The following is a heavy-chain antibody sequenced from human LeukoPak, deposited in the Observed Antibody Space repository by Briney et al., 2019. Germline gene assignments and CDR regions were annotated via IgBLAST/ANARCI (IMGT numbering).Heavy chain of an antibody. CDR3: AREVGGWLNA. CDR1: GGSISTYY. J-gene: IGHJ4*02. CDR2: IYYSGTT. Sequence: PSETLSLTCTVSGGSISTYYWSWIRRPPGKGLEWIGYIYYSGTTNYNPSLKSRVTISVDTSKNQFSLRLSSVTAADTAFYYCAREVGGWLNAWGQGTLVTVSS. D-gene: IGHD3-22*01. V-gene: IGHV4-59*12.